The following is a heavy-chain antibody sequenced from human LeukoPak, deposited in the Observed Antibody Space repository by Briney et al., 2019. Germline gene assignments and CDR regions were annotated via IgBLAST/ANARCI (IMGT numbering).Heavy chain of an antibody. J-gene: IGHJ4*02. D-gene: IGHD2-8*02. CDR2: VSNIGST. Sequence: SETLSLTCTVSGGSISVYDWSWFRQPPGKELEWIGYVSNIGSTKYNPSLRSRVTISGDTSRNQFSLKLSSVTAADTAVYYCARAGPGGPFDYWGQGTQVTVSS. CDR3: ARAGPGGPFDY. V-gene: IGHV4-59*08. CDR1: GGSISVYD.